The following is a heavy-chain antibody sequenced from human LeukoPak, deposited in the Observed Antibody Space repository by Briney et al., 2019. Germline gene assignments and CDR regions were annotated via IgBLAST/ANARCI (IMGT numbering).Heavy chain of an antibody. J-gene: IGHJ3*02. D-gene: IGHD3-3*01. CDR1: GFTFTSSA. V-gene: IGHV1-58*02. CDR3: ARGLFSRYYDFWSGYYTRAFDI. CDR2: IVVGSGNT. Sequence: SVKVSCKASGFTFTSSAMQWVRQARGQRLEWIGWIVVGSGNTNYAQKFQERVTITRDMSTSTACMELSSLRSEDTAVYYCARGLFSRYYDFWSGYYTRAFDIWGQGTMVTVSS.